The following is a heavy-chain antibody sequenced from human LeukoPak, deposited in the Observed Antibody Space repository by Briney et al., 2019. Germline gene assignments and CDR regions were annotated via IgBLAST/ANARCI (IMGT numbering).Heavy chain of an antibody. D-gene: IGHD6-19*01. CDR3: ARGVSSGWYVLGSDP. Sequence: PSETLSLTCTVSGGSISSYYWSWIRQPPGKGLEWIGYIYYSGSTNYNPSLKSRVTISVDTSKNQFSLKLSSVTAADTAVYYCARGVSSGWYVLGSDPWGQGTLVTVSS. J-gene: IGHJ5*02. V-gene: IGHV4-59*01. CDR2: IYYSGST. CDR1: GGSISSYY.